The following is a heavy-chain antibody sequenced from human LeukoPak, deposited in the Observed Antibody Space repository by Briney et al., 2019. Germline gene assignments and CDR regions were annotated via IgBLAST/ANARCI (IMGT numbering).Heavy chain of an antibody. J-gene: IGHJ4*02. CDR1: GGSFSGYY. CDR2: INHGGST. V-gene: IGHV4-34*01. Sequence: SETLSLTCAVYGGSFSGYYWSSIRQPPGKGLEWIGEINHGGSTNYNPSLKSRVTISVDTSKNQLSLKLSSVTAADTAVYYCARSRGVEIHWGQGTLVTVSS. CDR3: ARSRGVEIH. D-gene: IGHD3-10*01.